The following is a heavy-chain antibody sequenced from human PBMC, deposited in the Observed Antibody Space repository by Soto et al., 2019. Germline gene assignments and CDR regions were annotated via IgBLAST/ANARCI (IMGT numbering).Heavy chain of an antibody. CDR2: IYPGDSDT. Sequence: PGESLKISCKGSGYSFTSYWIGWVRQMPGKGLEWMGIIYPGDSDTRYSPSFQGQVTISADKSISTAYLQWSSLKASDTAMYYCARFGTISPTYYYMDVWGTGTTVTVSS. J-gene: IGHJ6*03. CDR3: ARFGTISPTYYYMDV. CDR1: GYSFTSYW. D-gene: IGHD3-3*01. V-gene: IGHV5-51*01.